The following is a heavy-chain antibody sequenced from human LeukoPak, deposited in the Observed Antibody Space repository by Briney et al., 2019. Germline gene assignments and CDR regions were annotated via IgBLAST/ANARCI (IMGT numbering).Heavy chain of an antibody. Sequence: SQTLSLTCAISGDSVSSNSVTWNWIRQSPSRGLEWLGRTYYRSKWYNDYAVSVKSRITINPDTSKNQFSLRLNSVTPEDTAVYYCARDSQYSSGNFDHWGQGTLVTVSS. V-gene: IGHV6-1*01. CDR1: GDSVSSNSVT. J-gene: IGHJ4*02. D-gene: IGHD6-19*01. CDR2: TYYRSKWYN. CDR3: ARDSQYSSGNFDH.